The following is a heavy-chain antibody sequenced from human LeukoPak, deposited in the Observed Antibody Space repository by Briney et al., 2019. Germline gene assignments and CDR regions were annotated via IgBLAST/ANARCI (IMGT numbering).Heavy chain of an antibody. V-gene: IGHV3-30-3*01. D-gene: IGHD6-13*01. CDR2: ISYDGSNK. CDR3: ARVPLHPQKYSSSRPYYFDY. CDR1: GFTFSSYA. J-gene: IGHJ4*02. Sequence: GGSLRLSCAASGFTFSSYAMHWVRQAPGKGLEWVAVISYDGSNKYYADSVKGRFTISRDNSKNTLYLQMNSLRAEDTAVYYCARVPLHPQKYSSSRPYYFDYWGQGTLVTVSS.